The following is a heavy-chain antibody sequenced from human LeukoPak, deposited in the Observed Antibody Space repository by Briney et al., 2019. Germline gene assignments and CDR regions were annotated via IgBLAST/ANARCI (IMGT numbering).Heavy chain of an antibody. D-gene: IGHD2-15*01. CDR3: ARGATLGY. CDR1: GFTFSSYS. J-gene: IGHJ4*02. CDR2: ISSSSSTI. V-gene: IGHV3-48*04. Sequence: PGGSLRLSCAASGFTFSSYSMNWVRQAPGKGLEWVSYISSSSSTIYYADSVKGRFTISRDNAKNSLYLQMNSLRAEDTAVYYCARGATLGYWGQGTLVTVSS.